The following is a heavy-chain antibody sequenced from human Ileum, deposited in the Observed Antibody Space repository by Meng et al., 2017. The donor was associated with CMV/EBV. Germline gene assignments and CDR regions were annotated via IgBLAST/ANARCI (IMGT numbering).Heavy chain of an antibody. D-gene: IGHD6-6*01. CDR1: GGTFSSYA. V-gene: IGHV1-69*05. CDR3: AILYSSSSPLDY. J-gene: IGHJ4*02. Sequence: SVKVSCKASGGTFSSYAISWVRQAPGQGLEWMGGIIPIFGTANYAQKFQGRVTTTTDESTSTAYMELSSLRSEDTAVYYCAILYSSSSPLDYWGQGTLVTVSS. CDR2: IIPIFGTA.